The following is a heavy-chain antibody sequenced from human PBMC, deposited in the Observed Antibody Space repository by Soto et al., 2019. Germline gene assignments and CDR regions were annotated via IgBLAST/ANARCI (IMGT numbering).Heavy chain of an antibody. CDR2: INPIKGDT. J-gene: IGHJ3*01. CDR1: GYTFSTYG. V-gene: IGHV1-18*01. Sequence: ASVKVSCKASGYTFSTYGITWVRQAPGQGLDWMGWINPIKGDTNSAAIFQDRVTMTTDTSTRAAYMELRSLKSDDTAVYYCARVKVPAAILGAFDLWGQGTLVTVSS. CDR3: ARVKVPAAILGAFDL. D-gene: IGHD2-2*02.